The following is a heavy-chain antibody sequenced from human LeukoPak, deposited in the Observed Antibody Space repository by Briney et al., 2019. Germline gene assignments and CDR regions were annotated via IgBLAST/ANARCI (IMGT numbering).Heavy chain of an antibody. V-gene: IGHV4-59*01. J-gene: IGHJ2*01. CDR3: AKAMGSAWNFDL. CDR2: ISYSGST. CDR1: GDSISTYS. Sequence: SETLSLTCTVSGDSISTYSWIWIRQPPGKGLECIGYISYSGSTNFNPSLQSRVTMSVATSKNQFSLKLNSVTAADTAVYYCAKAMGSAWNFDLWGRGTLVTVSS. D-gene: IGHD3-10*01.